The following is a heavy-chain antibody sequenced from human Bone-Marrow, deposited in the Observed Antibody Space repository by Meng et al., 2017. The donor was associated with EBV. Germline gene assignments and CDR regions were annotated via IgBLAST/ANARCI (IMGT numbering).Heavy chain of an antibody. J-gene: IGHJ4*02. V-gene: IGHV4-34*01. Sequence: RLRKVGDGLLIPSHTLSLNCAVYGWSFSGYYWNWIRQPPGKGLEWIGEINHSGSTHYNPSLKSRVTISVDTSKNQFSLKLSSVTAADTAVYYCAKDCFGARDYWGQGTLVTVSS. CDR1: GWSFSGYY. CDR3: AKDCFGARDY. CDR2: INHSGST. D-gene: IGHD1-26*01.